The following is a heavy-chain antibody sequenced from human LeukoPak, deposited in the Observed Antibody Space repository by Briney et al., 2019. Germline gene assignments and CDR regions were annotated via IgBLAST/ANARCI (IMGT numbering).Heavy chain of an antibody. V-gene: IGHV3-23*01. J-gene: IGHJ6*03. Sequence: PGGSLRLSCVASGFSFSSYGMSWVRQAPGKGLEWVSAISGSGGSTYYADSVKGRFTISRDNSKNTLYLQMNSLRAEDTAIYYCARDQAHCSSTSCFYYYYYMDVWGKGTTVTISS. CDR2: ISGSGGST. D-gene: IGHD2-2*01. CDR1: GFSFSSYG. CDR3: ARDQAHCSSTSCFYYYYYMDV.